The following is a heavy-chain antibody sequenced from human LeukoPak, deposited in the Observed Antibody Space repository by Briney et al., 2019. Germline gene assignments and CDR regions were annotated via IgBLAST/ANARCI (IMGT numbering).Heavy chain of an antibody. V-gene: IGHV4-59*01. D-gene: IGHD6-13*01. Sequence: SETLSLTCTVSGGSISSYYWSWIRQPPGKGLEWIGYIYYSGSTNYNPSLKSRVTISVDTSKNQFSLKLSSVTAADTAVYYCARGVAAQAPHFDYWGQGTLVTVSS. CDR3: ARGVAAQAPHFDY. CDR1: GGSISSYY. CDR2: IYYSGST. J-gene: IGHJ4*02.